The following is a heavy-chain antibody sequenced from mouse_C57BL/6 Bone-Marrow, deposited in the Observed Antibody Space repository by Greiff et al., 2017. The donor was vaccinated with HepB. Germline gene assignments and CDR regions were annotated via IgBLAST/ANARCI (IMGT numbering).Heavy chain of an antibody. Sequence: EVNVVESGGDLVKPGGSLKLSCAASGFTFSNYWMNWVRQSPEKGLEWVAQIRLKSDNYATHYAESVKWRFTISRDDSKSSVYLQMNNLRAEDTGIYYCTSVVATRYAMDYWGQGTSVTVSS. D-gene: IGHD1-1*01. CDR3: TSVVATRYAMDY. CDR1: GFTFSNYW. V-gene: IGHV6-3*01. CDR2: IRLKSDNYAT. J-gene: IGHJ4*01.